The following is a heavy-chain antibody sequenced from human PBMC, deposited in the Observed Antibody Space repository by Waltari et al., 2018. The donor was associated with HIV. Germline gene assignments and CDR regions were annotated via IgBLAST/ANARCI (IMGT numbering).Heavy chain of an antibody. V-gene: IGHV3-15*01. D-gene: IGHD2-15*01. CDR3: TTFTAAGAFDI. J-gene: IGHJ3*02. Sequence: EVQLVESGGDLVTPGGSLRLSCAGSGFTFNNAWMNWVRQAPGKGLEWVGRLKSKADGGTTDYAAPVKGRFIVSRDDSKNTLYLQMNSLKTDDTAVYYCTTFTAAGAFDIWGQGTMVTVSS. CDR1: GFTFNNAW. CDR2: LKSKADGGTT.